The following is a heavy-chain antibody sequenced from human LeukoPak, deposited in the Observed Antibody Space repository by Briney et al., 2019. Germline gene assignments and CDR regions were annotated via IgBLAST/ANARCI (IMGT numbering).Heavy chain of an antibody. Sequence: ASVKVSCKASGYTFTSYYMHWVRQAPGQGLERMGIINPSGGSTSYALKFQGRVTMTRDMSTSTVYMELSSLRSEDTAVYYCALIVGATPVDYWGQGTLVTVSS. CDR1: GYTFTSYY. CDR2: INPSGGST. D-gene: IGHD1-26*01. J-gene: IGHJ4*02. CDR3: ALIVGATPVDY. V-gene: IGHV1-46*01.